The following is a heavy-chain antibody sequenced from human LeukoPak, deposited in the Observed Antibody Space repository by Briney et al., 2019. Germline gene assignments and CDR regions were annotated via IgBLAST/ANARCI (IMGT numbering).Heavy chain of an antibody. D-gene: IGHD1-26*01. Sequence: SVKVSCKASGGTFSSYAISWVRQAPGQGLEWMGGIIPIFGTANYAQKFQGRVTITADESTSTAYMELSSLRSEDTAVYYCARDLGGQLGATEANFDYWGQGTLVTVSS. CDR2: IIPIFGTA. CDR1: GGTFSSYA. CDR3: ARDLGGQLGATEANFDY. V-gene: IGHV1-69*01. J-gene: IGHJ4*02.